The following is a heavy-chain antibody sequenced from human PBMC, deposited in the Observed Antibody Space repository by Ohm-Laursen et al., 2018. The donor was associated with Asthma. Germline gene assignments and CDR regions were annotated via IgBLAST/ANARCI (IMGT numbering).Heavy chain of an antibody. Sequence: SLRLSCAAFGFTFSGYAMSWVRQAPGKGLEWVSAISGSGGSTYYADSVRGRFTVSRDNFKDTVYLQMNSLRAEDTAVYYCAKEGNAFDILTGHPPYSHFDYWGQGVLVTVSS. V-gene: IGHV3-23*01. CDR2: ISGSGGST. J-gene: IGHJ4*02. D-gene: IGHD3-9*01. CDR3: AKEGNAFDILTGHPPYSHFDY. CDR1: GFTFSGYA.